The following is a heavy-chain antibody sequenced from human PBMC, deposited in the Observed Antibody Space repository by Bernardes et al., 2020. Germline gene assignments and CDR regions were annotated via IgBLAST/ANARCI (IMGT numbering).Heavy chain of an antibody. CDR3: ALLKGGYSGYDAFDY. Sequence: GGSLRLSCAASGFTFDDYAMHWVRQAPGKGLEWVSGISWNSGSIGYADSVKGRFTISRDNAKNSLYLQMNSLRAEDTALYYCALLKGGYSGYDAFDYWGQGTLVTVSS. J-gene: IGHJ4*02. V-gene: IGHV3-9*01. D-gene: IGHD5-12*01. CDR1: GFTFDDYA. CDR2: ISWNSGSI.